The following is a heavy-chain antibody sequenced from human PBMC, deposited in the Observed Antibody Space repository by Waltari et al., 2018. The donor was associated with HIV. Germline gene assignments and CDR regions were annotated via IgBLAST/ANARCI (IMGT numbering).Heavy chain of an antibody. J-gene: IGHJ4*02. D-gene: IGHD5-18*01. Sequence: EVQLVESGGGLVQPGGSLRLSCAASGLTLRRYWLLWLRPAPGKGLEWVANIKQDGSEEYYVDSVKGRFTISRDNAKNSLYLQMNSLRAEDTAVYYCATLGGGYSYGALDYWGQGTLVTVSS. V-gene: IGHV3-7*01. CDR3: ATLGGGYSYGALDY. CDR1: GLTLRRYW. CDR2: IKQDGSEE.